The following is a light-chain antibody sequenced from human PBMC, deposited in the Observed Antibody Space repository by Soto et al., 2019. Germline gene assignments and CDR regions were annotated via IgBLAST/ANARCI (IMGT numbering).Light chain of an antibody. J-gene: IGKJ3*01. Sequence: EIVMTQSPVTLSVSPGEGATLFCRASQSVRNNLAWYQQKPGQAPRLLIYGASSRATGIPDRFSGSGSGTDFTLTISRLEPEDFAVYYCQQYGSSRFTFGPGTKVAIK. CDR3: QQYGSSRFT. CDR2: GAS. V-gene: IGKV3-20*01. CDR1: QSVRNN.